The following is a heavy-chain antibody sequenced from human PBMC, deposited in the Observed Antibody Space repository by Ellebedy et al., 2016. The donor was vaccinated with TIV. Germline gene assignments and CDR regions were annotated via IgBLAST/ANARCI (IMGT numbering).Heavy chain of an antibody. D-gene: IGHD6-13*01. Sequence: AASVKVSCKASGGTFSSYAISWVRQAPGQGLEWMGGIIPIFGTANYAQKFQGRVTITADESTSTAYMELSSLRSEDTAVYYCARLIGYSSSWSSDWGQGTLVTVSS. V-gene: IGHV1-69*13. J-gene: IGHJ4*02. CDR3: ARLIGYSSSWSSD. CDR2: IIPIFGTA. CDR1: GGTFSSYA.